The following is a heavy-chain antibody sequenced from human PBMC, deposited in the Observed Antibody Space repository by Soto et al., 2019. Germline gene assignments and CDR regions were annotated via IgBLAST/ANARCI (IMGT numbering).Heavy chain of an antibody. D-gene: IGHD2-15*01. Sequence: EVQLVETGGGLIQPGGSLRLSCAASGFTVSSNYMSWVRQAPGKGLEWVSVIYSGGSTYYADSVKGRFTISRDNSKNTLYLQMNSLRAEDTAVYYCARASSNDCSGGSCYSYYYYGMDVWGQGTTVTVSS. J-gene: IGHJ6*02. CDR3: ARASSNDCSGGSCYSYYYYGMDV. V-gene: IGHV3-53*02. CDR1: GFTVSSNY. CDR2: IYSGGST.